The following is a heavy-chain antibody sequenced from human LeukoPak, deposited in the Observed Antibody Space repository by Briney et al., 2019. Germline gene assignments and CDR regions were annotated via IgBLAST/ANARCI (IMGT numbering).Heavy chain of an antibody. CDR3: AKDRGSGYHYFDY. D-gene: IGHD3-22*01. Sequence: PGGSLRLSCAASGFTFSSYSMNWVRQAPGKGLEWVSYISSSSSTIYYADSVKGRFTIPRDNAKNSLYLQMNSLRAEDTAVYYCAKDRGSGYHYFDYWGQGTLVTVSS. CDR2: ISSSSSTI. V-gene: IGHV3-48*01. J-gene: IGHJ4*02. CDR1: GFTFSSYS.